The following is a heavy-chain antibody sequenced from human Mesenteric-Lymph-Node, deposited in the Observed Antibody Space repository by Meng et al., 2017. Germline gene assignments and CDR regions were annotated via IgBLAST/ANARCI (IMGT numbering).Heavy chain of an antibody. CDR1: GFTFSDYY. V-gene: IGHV3-11*04. CDR2: ISSSGSTI. D-gene: IGHD6-6*01. CDR3: ARGRYSSSSGIRFDY. Sequence: GESLKISCAASGFTFSDYYMSWIRQAPGKGLEWVSYISSSGSTIYYADSVKGRFTISRDNAKNSLYLQMNSLRAEDTAVYYCARGRYSSSSGIRFDYWGQGTLVTVSS. J-gene: IGHJ4*02.